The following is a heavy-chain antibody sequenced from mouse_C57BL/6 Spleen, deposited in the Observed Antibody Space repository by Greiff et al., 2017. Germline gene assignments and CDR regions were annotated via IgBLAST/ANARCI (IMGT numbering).Heavy chain of an antibody. Sequence: VQLQQSGAELVRPGASVKLSCKASGYTFTDYYINWVKQRPGQGLEWIARIYPGSGNTYYNEKFKGKATLTAEKSSSTAYMQLSSLTSEDSAVYFCARSLGRGFADWGQGTLVTVSA. CDR1: GYTFTDYY. J-gene: IGHJ3*01. D-gene: IGHD4-1*01. V-gene: IGHV1-76*01. CDR2: IYPGSGNT. CDR3: ARSLGRGFAD.